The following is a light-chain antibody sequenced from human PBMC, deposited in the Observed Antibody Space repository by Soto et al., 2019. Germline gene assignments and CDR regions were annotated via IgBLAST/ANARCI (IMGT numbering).Light chain of an antibody. Sequence: QSALTQPPSASGSPGQSVTISCTGTRSDIGGYNYVSWYQQHPGKAPKLMIYDVSKRPSGVPDRFSGSKSDNTASLTISGLQAEDEADYYCCSYAGSYTWVFGGGTQPTVL. CDR3: CSYAGSYTWV. V-gene: IGLV2-11*01. J-gene: IGLJ3*02. CDR2: DVS. CDR1: RSDIGGYNY.